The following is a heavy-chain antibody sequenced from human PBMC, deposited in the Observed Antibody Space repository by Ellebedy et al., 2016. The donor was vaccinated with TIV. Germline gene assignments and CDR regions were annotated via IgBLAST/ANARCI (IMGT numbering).Heavy chain of an antibody. CDR1: GDSFTKYW. CDR2: IYLEDSDT. V-gene: IGHV5-51*01. D-gene: IGHD4-23*01. CDR3: ARVKGGNSGFGYFYYYGMDV. J-gene: IGHJ6*02. Sequence: GGSLRLXCQGVGDSFTKYWIAWVRQMPGKGLEWMGIIYLEDSDTRYSPSFQGQVTISADKSISTAYLQWSSLKVSDTAMYYCARVKGGNSGFGYFYYYGMDVWGQGTTVTVSS.